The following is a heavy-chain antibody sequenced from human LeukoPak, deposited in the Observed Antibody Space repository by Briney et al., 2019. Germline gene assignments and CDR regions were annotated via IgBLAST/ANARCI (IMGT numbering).Heavy chain of an antibody. V-gene: IGHV4-34*01. CDR3: ARGLDNWNDGSFDY. D-gene: IGHD1-1*01. J-gene: IGHJ4*02. Sequence: PSETLSLTCAVYGGSFSGYYWIWIRQPPGKGLEWIGEINHSGRTKYNPSLKRRVTISVDRSKNQFSLRLSSVTAADTAVYYCARGLDNWNDGSFDYWGQGTLVTVSS. CDR1: GGSFSGYY. CDR2: INHSGRT.